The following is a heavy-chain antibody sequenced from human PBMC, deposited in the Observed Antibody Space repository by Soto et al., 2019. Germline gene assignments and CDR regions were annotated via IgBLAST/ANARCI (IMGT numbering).Heavy chain of an antibody. J-gene: IGHJ4*02. Sequence: QVQLVESGGGVVQPGRSLRLSCAASGFTFSSYAMHWVRQAPGKGLEWVAVISYDGSNKYYADSVKGRFTISRDNSKNTLYLQMNSLRAEDTAVYYCARDNDYGAAAGILHGDYWGQGTLVTVSS. CDR1: GFTFSSYA. V-gene: IGHV3-30-3*01. D-gene: IGHD6-13*01. CDR2: ISYDGSNK. CDR3: ARDNDYGAAAGILHGDY.